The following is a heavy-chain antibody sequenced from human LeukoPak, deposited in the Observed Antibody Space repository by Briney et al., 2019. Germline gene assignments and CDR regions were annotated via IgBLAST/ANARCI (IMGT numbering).Heavy chain of an antibody. CDR1: GGSISSGSYY. D-gene: IGHD3-22*01. CDR2: IYTSGST. CDR3: ARGSSNDSSGYYTHFDY. J-gene: IGHJ4*02. Sequence: SETLSLTCTVSGGSISSGSYYWSWIRQPAGKGLVWIGRIYTSGSTNYNPSLKSRVTISVDTSKNQFSLKLSSVTAADTAVYYCARGSSNDSSGYYTHFDYWGQGTLVTVSS. V-gene: IGHV4-61*02.